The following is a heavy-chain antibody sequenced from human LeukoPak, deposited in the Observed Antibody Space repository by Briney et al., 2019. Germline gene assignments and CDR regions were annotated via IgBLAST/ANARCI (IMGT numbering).Heavy chain of an antibody. CDR2: ISSSSSYI. D-gene: IGHD5-24*01. J-gene: IGHJ4*02. Sequence: GGSLRLSCAASGFTFSSYSVNWVRQAPGKGLEWVSSISSSSSYIYYADSVKGRFTISRDNAKNSLYLQMNSLRAEDTAVYYCAREPRSRWLDYWGQGTLVTVSS. CDR3: AREPRSRWLDY. CDR1: GFTFSSYS. V-gene: IGHV3-21*01.